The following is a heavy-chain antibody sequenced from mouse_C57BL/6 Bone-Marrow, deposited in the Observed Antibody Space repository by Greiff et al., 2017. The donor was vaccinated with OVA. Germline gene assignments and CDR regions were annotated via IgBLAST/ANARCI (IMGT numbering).Heavy chain of an antibody. D-gene: IGHD1-1*01. CDR2: ISSGGSYT. J-gene: IGHJ2*01. Sequence: EVQLVESGGDLVKPGGSLKLSCAASGFTFSSYGMSWVRQTPDKRLEWVATISSGGSYTYSPDSVKGRFTISRDNAKNTLYLQMSSLKSEDTAMYYCARVYYGSSYAYWGQGTTLTVSS. CDR1: GFTFSSYG. CDR3: ARVYYGSSYAY. V-gene: IGHV5-6*01.